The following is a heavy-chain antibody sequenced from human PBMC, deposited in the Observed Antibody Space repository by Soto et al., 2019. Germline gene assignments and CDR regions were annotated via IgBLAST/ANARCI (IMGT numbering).Heavy chain of an antibody. CDR1: GGSISSYY. J-gene: IGHJ5*02. V-gene: IGHV4-59*01. Sequence: QVQLQESGPGLVKPSETLSLTCTVSGGSISSYYWSWIRQPPGKGLEWIGYIYYSGSTNYNPSLKSRVTISVDTSKNQFSLKLSSVTAADTAVYYCASDGGKSGVDPWGQGTLVTVSS. CDR3: ASDGGKSGVDP. CDR2: IYYSGST. D-gene: IGHD1-26*01.